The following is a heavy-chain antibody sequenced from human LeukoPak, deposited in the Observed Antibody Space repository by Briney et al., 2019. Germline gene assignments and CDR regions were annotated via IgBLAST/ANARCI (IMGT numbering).Heavy chain of an antibody. D-gene: IGHD3-3*01. CDR2: ISGSGGST. V-gene: IGHV3-23*01. J-gene: IGHJ5*02. CDR1: GFTFSSCA. CDR3: AKQTINYDFWSDSP. Sequence: GGSLRLSCAASGFTFSSCAVSWVRQAPGKGLEWVSAISGSGGSTYYADSVKGRFTISRDNSKNTLYLQMNSLRAEDTAVYYCAKQTINYDFWSDSPWGQGTLVTVSS.